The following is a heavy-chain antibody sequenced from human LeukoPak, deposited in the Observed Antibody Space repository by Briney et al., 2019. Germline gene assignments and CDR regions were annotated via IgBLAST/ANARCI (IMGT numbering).Heavy chain of an antibody. Sequence: GGSLRLSCAASGFTFSAYGMHWVRQAPGKGLEWVALISYDGSHKYYADSVKGRFTISRDNSKNTLFLHMNSLRSEDTAVYFCAKDDSTLGQSVNHYFDYWGQGTLVTVSS. CDR2: ISYDGSHK. J-gene: IGHJ4*02. V-gene: IGHV3-30*18. CDR3: AKDDSTLGQSVNHYFDY. CDR1: GFTFSAYG. D-gene: IGHD3-16*01.